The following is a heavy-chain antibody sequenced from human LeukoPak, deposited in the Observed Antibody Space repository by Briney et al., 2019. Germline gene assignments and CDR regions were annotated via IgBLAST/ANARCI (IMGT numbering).Heavy chain of an antibody. CDR2: IRYDGSNK. J-gene: IGHJ4*02. CDR3: AKSATPWLPPFPY. V-gene: IGHV3-30*02. D-gene: IGHD5-12*01. Sequence: PGGSLRLSCAASGFTFSSYGMHWVRQAPGRGLEWVAFIRYDGSNKYYADSVKGRFTISRDNSKNTLYLQMDSLRAEDTAIYYCAKSATPWLPPFPYWGQGTLVTVSS. CDR1: GFTFSSYG.